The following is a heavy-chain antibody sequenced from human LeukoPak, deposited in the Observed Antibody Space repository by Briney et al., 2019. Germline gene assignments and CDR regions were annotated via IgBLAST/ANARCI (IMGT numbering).Heavy chain of an antibody. CDR2: ISYDGSNK. J-gene: IGHJ4*02. Sequence: PGGSLGLSCAASRFTFSSYAMHWVRQAPGKGLEWVAVISYDGSNKYYAESVKGRFTISRDNSKNTLYLQMNSLRAEDTAVYYCAASLPNIVVVPATKGPFGYWGQGALVTVSS. V-gene: IGHV3-30*04. CDR3: AASLPNIVVVPATKGPFGY. CDR1: RFTFSSYA. D-gene: IGHD2-2*01.